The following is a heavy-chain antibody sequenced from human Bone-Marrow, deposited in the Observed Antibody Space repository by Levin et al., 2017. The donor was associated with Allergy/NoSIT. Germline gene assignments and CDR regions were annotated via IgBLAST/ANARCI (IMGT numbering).Heavy chain of an antibody. V-gene: IGHV4-59*01. D-gene: IGHD6-19*01. J-gene: IGHJ4*02. CDR2: IYYSGSA. CDR1: GGSISTFY. Sequence: PSETLSLTCTVSGGSISTFYWNWIRQPPGKGLEWIAYIYYSGSASYNPSLKNRVTMSLDTSKNQFSLKLNSVTAADTAVYYCARDGIGSGWWYFDYWGQGNMVTVSS. CDR3: ARDGIGSGWWYFDY.